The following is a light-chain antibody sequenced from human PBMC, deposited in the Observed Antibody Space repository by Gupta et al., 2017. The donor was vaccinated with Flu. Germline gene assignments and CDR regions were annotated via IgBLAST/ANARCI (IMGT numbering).Light chain of an antibody. Sequence: EIELTQSPATLSLSPGERATLSCRASQSVSTYLAWYQKKPGQAPRLLIYDASNRATGIPARFSSSGSGTNFTLTISSLEPEDFAVDYCQKRSDWPPDTFGQGTRLEI. CDR2: DAS. V-gene: IGKV3-11*01. CDR1: QSVSTY. CDR3: QKRSDWPPDT. J-gene: IGKJ2*01.